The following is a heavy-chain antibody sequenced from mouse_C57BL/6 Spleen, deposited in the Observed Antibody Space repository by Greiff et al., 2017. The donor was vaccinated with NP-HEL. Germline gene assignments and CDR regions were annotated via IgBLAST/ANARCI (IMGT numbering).Heavy chain of an antibody. V-gene: IGHV5-4*01. CDR2: ISDGGSYT. CDR1: GFTFSSYA. CDR3: ARDSNYVPYYFDY. Sequence: EVNVVESGGGLVKPGGSLKLSCAASGFTFSSYAMSWVRQTPEKRLEWVATISDGGSYTYYPDNVKGRFTISRDNAKTNLYLQMSHLKSEDTAMYYCARDSNYVPYYFDYWGQGTTLTVSS. J-gene: IGHJ2*01. D-gene: IGHD2-5*01.